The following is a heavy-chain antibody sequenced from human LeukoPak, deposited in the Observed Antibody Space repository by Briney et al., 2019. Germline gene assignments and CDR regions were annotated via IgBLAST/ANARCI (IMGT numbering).Heavy chain of an antibody. CDR2: ISASGP. CDR1: GFTFSNCA. V-gene: IGHV3-23*01. D-gene: IGHD3-22*01. CDR3: AKDHESDGYPCLDH. J-gene: IGHJ4*02. Sequence: GGPLRLSCAASGFTFSNCAMHWVRQAPGKGLEWVSTISASGPYYADAVRGRFTISRDNSRNTLSLQMDSLRAEDTAVYYCAKDHESDGYPCLDHWGLGALVTVSS.